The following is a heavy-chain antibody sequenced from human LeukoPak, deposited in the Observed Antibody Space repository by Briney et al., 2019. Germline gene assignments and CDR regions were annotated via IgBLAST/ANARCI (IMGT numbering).Heavy chain of an antibody. CDR3: AREVRGYSYGYRPTELYWYIDV. D-gene: IGHD5-18*01. J-gene: IGHJ2*01. CDR1: GGSISSSSYY. V-gene: IGHV4-39*02. CDR2: IYYSRST. Sequence: SETLSLTCTVSGGSISSSSYYWGWIRQPPGKGLEWIGSIYYSRSTYYNPSLKSRVTISVDTSKNQFSLKLSSVTAADTAVYFCAREVRGYSYGYRPTELYWYIDVWGRGTLVTVSS.